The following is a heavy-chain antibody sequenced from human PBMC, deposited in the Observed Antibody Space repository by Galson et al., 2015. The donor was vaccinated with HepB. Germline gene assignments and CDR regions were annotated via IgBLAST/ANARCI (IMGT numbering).Heavy chain of an antibody. J-gene: IGHJ4*02. Sequence: SVKVSCKASGYTFTGYYMHWVRQAPGQGLEWMGRINPNSGGTNYAQKFQGRVTMTRDTSISTAYMELSRLRSDDTAVYYCARDSDYYDSSGLDYWGQGTLVTVSS. CDR2: INPNSGGT. CDR3: ARDSDYYDSSGLDY. CDR1: GYTFTGYY. D-gene: IGHD3-22*01. V-gene: IGHV1-2*06.